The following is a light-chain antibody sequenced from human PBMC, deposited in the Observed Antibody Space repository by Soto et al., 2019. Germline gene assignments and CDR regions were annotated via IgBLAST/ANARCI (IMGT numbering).Light chain of an antibody. CDR1: SGHRSSI. CDR3: ETWDSNSRV. CDR2: VEGSGSY. Sequence: QSVLTQSSSASASLGSSVMLTCTLSSGHRSSIIAWHQQRPGEAPRYLMKVEGSGSYNRGSGVPDRFSGSSSGADRYLTISNLQSDDEAEYYCETWDSNSRVFGGGTKVTVL. J-gene: IGLJ2*01. V-gene: IGLV4-60*03.